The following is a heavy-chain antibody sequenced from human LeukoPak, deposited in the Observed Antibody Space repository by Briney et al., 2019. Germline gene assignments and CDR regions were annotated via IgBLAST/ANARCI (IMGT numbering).Heavy chain of an antibody. CDR3: AKDPGQYQLLPRPVDY. CDR2: IRYDGSNK. CDR1: GFTFSSYG. D-gene: IGHD2-2*01. J-gene: IGHJ4*02. Sequence: GGSLRLSCAASGFTFSSYGMHWVRQAPGKGLEWVAFIRYDGSNKYYADSVKGRFTISRDNSKNTLYLQMNSLRAEDTAVYYCAKDPGQYQLLPRPVDYWGQGTLVTVSS. V-gene: IGHV3-30*02.